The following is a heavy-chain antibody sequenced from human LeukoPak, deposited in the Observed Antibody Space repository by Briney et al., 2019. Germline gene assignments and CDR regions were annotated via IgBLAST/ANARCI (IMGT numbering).Heavy chain of an antibody. CDR2: ISWNSGSI. Sequence: GGSLRLSCAASGFTFDDYAMHWVRQAPGKGLEWVSGISWNSGSIGYADSVKGRFTISRDNAKNSLCLQMNSLRAEDTALYYCAKGGYSYGYPNWFDPWGQGTLVTVSS. D-gene: IGHD5-18*01. J-gene: IGHJ5*02. V-gene: IGHV3-9*01. CDR1: GFTFDDYA. CDR3: AKGGYSYGYPNWFDP.